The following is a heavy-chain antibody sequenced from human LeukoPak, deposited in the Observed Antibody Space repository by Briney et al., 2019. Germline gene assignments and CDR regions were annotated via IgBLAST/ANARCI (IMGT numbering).Heavy chain of an antibody. V-gene: IGHV3-23*01. D-gene: IGHD5-18*01. J-gene: IGHJ4*02. CDR3: AKDPLNTLMVSPTFDY. Sequence: GRSLRLSCAASGFTFSSYGMHWVRQAPGKGLEWVSGISGSGDDTYYAASVKGRFIVSRDTSKNTLYLQMNSLRAEDTAVYYCAKDPLNTLMVSPTFDYWGQGTLVTVSS. CDR1: GFTFSSYG. CDR2: ISGSGDDT.